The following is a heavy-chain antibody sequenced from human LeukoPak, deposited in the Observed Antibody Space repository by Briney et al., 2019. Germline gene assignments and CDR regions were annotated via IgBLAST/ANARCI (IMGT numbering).Heavy chain of an antibody. V-gene: IGHV3-30-3*01. CDR3: ARGGPNSSGWYFDY. D-gene: IGHD6-19*01. Sequence: PGGPLRLSCAASGFTFSNYAIHWVRQAPGKGLEWVTVISSDGNNEYYADSVKGRFTISRDNSKNTLYVQMNSLRAEDTAVYYCARGGPNSSGWYFDYWGQETLVAVSS. CDR2: ISSDGNNE. J-gene: IGHJ4*02. CDR1: GFTFSNYA.